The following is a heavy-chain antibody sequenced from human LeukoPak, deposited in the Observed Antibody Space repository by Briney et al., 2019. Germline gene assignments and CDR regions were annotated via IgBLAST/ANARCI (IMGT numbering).Heavy chain of an antibody. CDR3: ARDRYCSSTSCYTYFQH. D-gene: IGHD2-2*02. Sequence: ASVKVSCKASGYTFTGYYMHWVRQAPGQGLEWMGWINPNSGGTNYALKFQGRVTMTRDTSISTAYMELSRLRSDDTAVYYCARDRYCSSTSCYTYFQHWGQGTLVTVSS. CDR1: GYTFTGYY. V-gene: IGHV1-2*02. CDR2: INPNSGGT. J-gene: IGHJ1*01.